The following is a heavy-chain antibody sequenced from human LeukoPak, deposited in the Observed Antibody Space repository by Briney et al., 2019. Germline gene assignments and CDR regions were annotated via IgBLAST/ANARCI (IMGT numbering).Heavy chain of an antibody. CDR2: ISGSGGST. J-gene: IGHJ4*02. Sequence: GGSLRLSCAASGFTFSSYAMSWVCQAPGKGLEWVSAISGSGGSTYYADSVKGRFTISRDNSKNTLYLQMNSLRAEDTAVYYCAKDFGRRYCSGGSCQDDYWGQGTLVTVSS. V-gene: IGHV3-23*01. D-gene: IGHD2-15*01. CDR3: AKDFGRRYCSGGSCQDDY. CDR1: GFTFSSYA.